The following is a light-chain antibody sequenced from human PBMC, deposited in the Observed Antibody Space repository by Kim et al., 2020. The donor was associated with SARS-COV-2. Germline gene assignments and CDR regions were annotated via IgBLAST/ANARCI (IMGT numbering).Light chain of an antibody. CDR2: YNN. CDR1: SYNIENNY. J-gene: IGLJ3*02. Sequence: GKQVTIYCSAMSYNIENNYLSWYQKLPGTAPHLLIYYNNKRPSGIPDRFSRSKSGTSATLGITGLQTGDEADYYCGTWDSSLSAAVFGGGTQLTVL. CDR3: GTWDSSLSAAV. V-gene: IGLV1-51*01.